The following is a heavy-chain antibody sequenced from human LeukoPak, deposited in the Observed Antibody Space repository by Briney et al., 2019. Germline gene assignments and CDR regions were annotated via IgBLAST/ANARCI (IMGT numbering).Heavy chain of an antibody. CDR2: ISSSSSYI. J-gene: IGHJ4*02. Sequence: GGSLRLSCPASGFTFSSYSMNWVRQAPGKGLEWVSSISSSSSYIYYADSVKGRFTISRDNAKNSLYLQMNSLRAEDTAVYYCTTDQAAAEIHMDIDYWGQGTLVTVSS. CDR3: TTDQAAAEIHMDIDY. D-gene: IGHD3/OR15-3a*01. V-gene: IGHV3-21*03. CDR1: GFTFSSYS.